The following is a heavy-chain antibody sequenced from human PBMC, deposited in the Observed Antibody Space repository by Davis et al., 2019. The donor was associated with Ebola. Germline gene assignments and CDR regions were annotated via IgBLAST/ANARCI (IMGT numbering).Heavy chain of an antibody. CDR1: GGSFSGYY. CDR3: AGRGYWFDP. CDR2: INHSGST. J-gene: IGHJ5*02. Sequence: MPSETLSLTCAVYGGSFSGYYWSWIRQPPGKGLEWIGEINHSGSTNYNPSLKSRVTISVDTSKNQFSLKLSSVTAADTAVYYCAGRGYWFDPWGQGTLVTVSS. V-gene: IGHV4-34*01. D-gene: IGHD6-13*01.